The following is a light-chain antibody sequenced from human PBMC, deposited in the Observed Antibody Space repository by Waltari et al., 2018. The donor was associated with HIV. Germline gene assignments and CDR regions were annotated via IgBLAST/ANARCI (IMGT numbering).Light chain of an antibody. V-gene: IGLV1-40*01. J-gene: IGLJ3*02. CDR2: GDT. Sequence: SVLTQPPSVSGAPGLWVSISCPGNRSNIGAGYEVHWSRQSPGTAPRLVIYGDTIRASGVPDRFSGSRSGNSVSLTITGLRAEDEADYYCQPYENSLSGLWVFGGGTKLTVL. CDR3: QPYENSLSGLWV. CDR1: RSNIGAGYE.